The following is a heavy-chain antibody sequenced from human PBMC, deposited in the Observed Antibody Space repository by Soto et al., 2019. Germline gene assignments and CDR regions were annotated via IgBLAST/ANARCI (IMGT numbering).Heavy chain of an antibody. J-gene: IGHJ4*02. CDR1: GFSLSNANVG. CDR2: IFSDDEK. V-gene: IGHV2-26*01. D-gene: IGHD3-10*01. Sequence: QVTLKESGPVLVKPTETLTLTCTVSGFSLSNANVGVTWIRQPPGKALEWLAHIFSDDEKSSNPSLKRKVPISKDTSESQVVLTMTNMDPVDTATYYCARIYRPELGVYYFDFWGQGTLVTVSS. CDR3: ARIYRPELGVYYFDF.